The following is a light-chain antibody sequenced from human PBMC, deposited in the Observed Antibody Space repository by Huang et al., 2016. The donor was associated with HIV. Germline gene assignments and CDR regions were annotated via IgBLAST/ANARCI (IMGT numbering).Light chain of an antibody. V-gene: IGKV3-15*01. CDR2: GAS. CDR3: QQYNNWPIT. J-gene: IGKJ3*01. Sequence: EIVMTQSPATLSVSPGERATLSCRASQSVSTNLAWFQREPGQAPRLLICGASTRATGIPARFSGSGSGTEFSLTISSLQSEDFAVYYCQQYNNWPITFGPGTKVDVK. CDR1: QSVSTN.